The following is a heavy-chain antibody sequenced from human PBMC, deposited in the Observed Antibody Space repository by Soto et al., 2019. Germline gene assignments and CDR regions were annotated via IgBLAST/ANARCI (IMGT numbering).Heavy chain of an antibody. Sequence: PSETLYLTCAVYGGSFSGYYWSWIREPPGKGLEWIGEINHSGSTNYNPSLKSRVTISVDTSKNQFSLKLSSVTAADTAVYYCARGQSVNSYGTLRQKRYYFDYWGQGTLVTVSS. D-gene: IGHD5-18*01. CDR3: ARGQSVNSYGTLRQKRYYFDY. V-gene: IGHV4-34*01. J-gene: IGHJ4*02. CDR1: GGSFSGYY. CDR2: INHSGST.